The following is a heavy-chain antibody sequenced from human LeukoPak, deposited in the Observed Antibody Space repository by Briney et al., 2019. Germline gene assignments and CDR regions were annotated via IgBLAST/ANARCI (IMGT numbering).Heavy chain of an antibody. CDR2: ISAYNGNT. CDR1: GYTFTSYG. CDR3: ARVSERITIFGVVIAYFDY. D-gene: IGHD3-3*01. Sequence: GASVKVSCTASGYTFTSYGISWVRQAPGQGLEWMGWISAYNGNTNYEQTLQGRVTMTTDTSTSTAYMELRSLRSDGTAVHYCARVSERITIFGVVIAYFDYWGQGTLVTVSS. V-gene: IGHV1-18*01. J-gene: IGHJ4*02.